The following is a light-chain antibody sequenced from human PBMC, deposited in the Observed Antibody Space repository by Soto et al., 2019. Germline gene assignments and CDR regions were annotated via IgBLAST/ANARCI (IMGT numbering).Light chain of an antibody. Sequence: DIQMTQSPSTLSASVGDRVSITCRASQSIERYLAWYQQKPGKAPNLLIYDASSLERGVPSRFSGSGSGTEFTLTISSLQPDDFATYYCQQFKSSTWTFGQGTKVEIK. CDR2: DAS. CDR3: QQFKSSTWT. V-gene: IGKV1-5*01. CDR1: QSIERY. J-gene: IGKJ1*01.